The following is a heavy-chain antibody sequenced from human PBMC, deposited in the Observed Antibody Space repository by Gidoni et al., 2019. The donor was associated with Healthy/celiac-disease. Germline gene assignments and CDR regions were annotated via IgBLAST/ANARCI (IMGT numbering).Heavy chain of an antibody. V-gene: IGHV3-48*02. CDR2: ISSSSSTI. CDR1: GFTFGSLH. D-gene: IGHD6-13*01. J-gene: IGHJ6*02. Sequence: EVQLVESGGGLVQPGGSLEFSCAASGFTFGSLHMNWVRQAPGKGLEWVSYISSSSSTIYYADSVKGRFTISRDNAKNSLYLQMNSLRDEDTAVYYCARDSSSWPVGYYYGMDVWGQGTTVTVSS. CDR3: ARDSSSWPVGYYYGMDV.